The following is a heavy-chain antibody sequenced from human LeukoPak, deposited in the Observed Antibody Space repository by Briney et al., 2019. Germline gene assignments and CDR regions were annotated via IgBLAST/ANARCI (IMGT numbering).Heavy chain of an antibody. CDR2: IYYTGSI. Sequence: PSETLSLTCTVSGVSSSSSSYYWGWIRQPPGKRLEWIGSIYYTGSIYYNPSLKSRITMSEDKSKNQFSLKLSSVTAADTAVYYCARQIPYTTSSFFYYMDVWGKGTTVTVSS. CDR1: GVSSSSSSYY. CDR3: ARQIPYTTSSFFYYMDV. J-gene: IGHJ6*03. D-gene: IGHD2-2*02. V-gene: IGHV4-39*01.